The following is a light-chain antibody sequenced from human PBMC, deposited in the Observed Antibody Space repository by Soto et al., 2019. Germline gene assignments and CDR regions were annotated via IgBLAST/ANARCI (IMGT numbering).Light chain of an antibody. J-gene: IGKJ1*01. CDR3: HQYNNLVWT. Sequence: EIVMTQSPATLSVSPGERASLSCRASQTVSSNLAWYQQKPGQAPRLLIYASSTRASDIPARFSGSGSGTEFTLTISSLQSEDFAIYYCHQYNNLVWTFGQGTKVEIK. V-gene: IGKV3-15*01. CDR2: ASS. CDR1: QTVSSN.